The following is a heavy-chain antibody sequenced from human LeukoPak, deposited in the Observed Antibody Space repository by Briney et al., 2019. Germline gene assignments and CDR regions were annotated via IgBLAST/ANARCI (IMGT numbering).Heavy chain of an antibody. CDR1: GFTFSNYG. Sequence: GGSLRLSCVASGFTFSNYGMHWVRQAPGKGLEWVAFIRYDGSIKYYADSVKGRFTISRDNSKNTLYLQMNSLRAEDTAVYYCARDGGYSYGSFDYWGQGTLVTVSS. CDR2: IRYDGSIK. D-gene: IGHD5-18*01. V-gene: IGHV3-30*02. CDR3: ARDGGYSYGSFDY. J-gene: IGHJ4*02.